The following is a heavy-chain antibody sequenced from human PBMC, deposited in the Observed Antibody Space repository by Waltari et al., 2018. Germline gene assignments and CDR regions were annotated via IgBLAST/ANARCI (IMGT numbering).Heavy chain of an antibody. J-gene: IGHJ4*02. CDR2: ISGSGGST. CDR3: AKDEWEHGRLFDY. D-gene: IGHD1-26*01. Sequence: EVQLLESGGGLVQPGGSLSLSCAASGFTFSSYAMSWFRRAPGKGLEWVSAISGSGGSTYYADSVKGRFTISRDNSKNTLYLQMNSLRAEDTAVYYCAKDEWEHGRLFDYWGQGTLVTVSS. CDR1: GFTFSSYA. V-gene: IGHV3-23*01.